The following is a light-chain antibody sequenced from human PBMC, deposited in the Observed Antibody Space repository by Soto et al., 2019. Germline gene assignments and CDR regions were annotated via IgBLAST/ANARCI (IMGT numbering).Light chain of an antibody. CDR2: DAS. J-gene: IGKJ5*01. V-gene: IGKV3D-20*01. CDR3: QQYGTSPIT. Sequence: EIVLTQSPATLSLSPGERATLSCGASQSVRSSYLAWYQQKPGLAPRLLIYDASSRATCIPDRFSGSGSGTDFTLTISRLEPADFAVYFCQQYGTSPITFGQGTRLEIK. CDR1: QSVRSSY.